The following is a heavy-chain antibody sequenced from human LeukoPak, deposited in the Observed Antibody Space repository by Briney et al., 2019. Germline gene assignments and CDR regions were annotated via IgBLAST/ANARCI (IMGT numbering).Heavy chain of an antibody. CDR1: GLTFSSYA. J-gene: IGHJ1*01. V-gene: IGHV3-23*01. CDR3: AKVVPYSSGWFFHH. CDR2: VNGSGYSA. D-gene: IGHD6-19*01. Sequence: GGSLRLSCAASGLTFSSYAMSWVRQAPGKGLEWVSSVNGSGYSAYYADSVKGRFTISRDNSKDTLFLKMSTLRVEDTAVYYCAKVVPYSSGWFFHHWGQGTLVTVSS.